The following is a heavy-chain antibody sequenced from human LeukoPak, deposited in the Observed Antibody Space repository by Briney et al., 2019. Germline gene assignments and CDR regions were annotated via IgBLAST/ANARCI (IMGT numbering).Heavy chain of an antibody. V-gene: IGHV4-30-4*01. J-gene: IGHJ4*02. Sequence: SQTLSLTCTVSGASTSSGDYYWSWIRQPPGKGLEWIGYIYYSGSAYYNPSLKGRVIMSVDRSKNQFSLKLSFVTAADTAVYYCARGVGCSGGSCLIDYWGQGTLVTVSS. CDR2: IYYSGSA. CDR1: GASTSSGDYY. D-gene: IGHD2-15*01. CDR3: ARGVGCSGGSCLIDY.